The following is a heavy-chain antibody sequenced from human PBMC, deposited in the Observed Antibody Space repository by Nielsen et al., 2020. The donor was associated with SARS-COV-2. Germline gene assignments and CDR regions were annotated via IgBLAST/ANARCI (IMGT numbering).Heavy chain of an antibody. CDR2: INHSGST. V-gene: IGHV4-34*01. D-gene: IGHD2-15*01. J-gene: IGHJ5*02. Sequence: PGKGLEWIGEINHSGSTNYNPTLKSRVTISVDTSKNQFSLKLSSVTAADTAVYYCARHIRRYGAGSGADNWFDPWGQGTLVTVSS. CDR3: ARHIRRYGAGSGADNWFDP.